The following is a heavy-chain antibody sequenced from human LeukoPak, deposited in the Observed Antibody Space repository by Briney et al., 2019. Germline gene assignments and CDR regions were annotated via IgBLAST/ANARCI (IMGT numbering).Heavy chain of an antibody. D-gene: IGHD6-19*01. CDR1: GASVSNYD. V-gene: IGHV4-59*02. CDR3: ARETSLPGYAGGLGFNY. Sequence: SETLSLTCTVSGASVSNYDWSWIRQPPGKGLEWIGYVYYSGRTNYNPSLESRVTISVDTSKNQFSLKLTSVTAADTAVYYCARETSLPGYAGGLGFNYWGQGTLVTVSS. CDR2: VYYSGRT. J-gene: IGHJ4*02.